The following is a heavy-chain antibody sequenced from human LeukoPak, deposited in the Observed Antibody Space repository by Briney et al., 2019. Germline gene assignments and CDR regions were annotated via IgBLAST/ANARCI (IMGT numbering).Heavy chain of an antibody. CDR3: ARDRRDGYNYDYYYGMDV. J-gene: IGHJ6*02. CDR1: GGSISSYY. CDR2: IYYSGST. D-gene: IGHD5-24*01. V-gene: IGHV4-59*01. Sequence: PSETLSLTCTVSGGSISSYYWSWIRQPPGKGLEWIGYIYYSGSTNYNPSLKSRVTISVDTSKNQFSLKLSSVTAADTAVYYCARDRRDGYNYDYYYGMDVWGQGTTVTVSS.